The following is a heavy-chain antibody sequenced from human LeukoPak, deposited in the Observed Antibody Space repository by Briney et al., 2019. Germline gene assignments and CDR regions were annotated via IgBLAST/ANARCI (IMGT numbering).Heavy chain of an antibody. V-gene: IGHV3-73*01. J-gene: IGHJ4*02. D-gene: IGHD3-9*01. CDR2: IGRQGDSDAT. Sequence: TGGSLRLSCAASGLTFSGSGIHWVRQASGKGLEWLGRIGRQGDSDATRYAASLKGKFTISRVESRNTAYLQMNSLKTEDTAVYYCAGDYNFLTGLNYWGQGTLVTVPS. CDR1: GLTFSGSG. CDR3: AGDYNFLTGLNY.